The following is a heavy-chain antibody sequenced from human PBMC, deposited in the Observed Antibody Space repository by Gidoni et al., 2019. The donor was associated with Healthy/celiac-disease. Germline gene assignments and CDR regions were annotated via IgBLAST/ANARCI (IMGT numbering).Heavy chain of an antibody. J-gene: IGHJ4*02. Sequence: EVQLVESGGGLVQPGRSLGLSCAASGFPFDYYAMHWVRQAPGKGLEWVSGISWNSGSIGYADSVKGRFTISRDNAKNSLYLQMNSLRAEDTALYYCVAAYDSSGYSGDFDYWGQGTLVTVSS. CDR3: VAAYDSSGYSGDFDY. CDR1: GFPFDYYA. CDR2: ISWNSGSI. D-gene: IGHD3-22*01. V-gene: IGHV3-9*01.